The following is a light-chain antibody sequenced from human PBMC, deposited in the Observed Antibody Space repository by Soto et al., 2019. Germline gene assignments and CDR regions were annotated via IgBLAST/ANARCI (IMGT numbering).Light chain of an antibody. CDR3: SSYTSSSTS. J-gene: IGLJ1*01. Sequence: QFALNPPASVFGSPGKSFTLPCPGNSSDVGGYNYVSWYQQHPGKAPKLMIYDVSNRPSGVSNRFSGSKSGNTASLTISGLQAEDEADYYCSSYTSSSTSFGTGTKVTVL. CDR2: DVS. V-gene: IGLV2-14*01. CDR1: SSDVGGYNY.